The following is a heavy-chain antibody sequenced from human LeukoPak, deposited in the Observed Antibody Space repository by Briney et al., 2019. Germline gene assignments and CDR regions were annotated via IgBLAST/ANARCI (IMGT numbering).Heavy chain of an antibody. CDR3: ARASSRGSSWLIDY. D-gene: IGHD6-13*01. CDR2: IFYSGST. Sequence: SETLSFTCTVSGGSISGYYWSWIRQPPGKGLEWIGYIFYSGSTNCNPSLKSRVTISVDTSKNHFSLKLSSVTAADTAIYYCARASSRGSSWLIDYWGQGTLVTVSS. CDR1: GGSISGYY. V-gene: IGHV4-59*01. J-gene: IGHJ4*02.